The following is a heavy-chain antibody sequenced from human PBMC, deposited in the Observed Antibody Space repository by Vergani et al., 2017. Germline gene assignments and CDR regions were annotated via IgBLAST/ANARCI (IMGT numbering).Heavy chain of an antibody. Sequence: QITLKESGPTLVKPTQTLTLTCTFSGFSLNTRGVSVAWIRKPPGKALDWLALIYWNDDQHYSPSLNNRVTITKATSKNQVVLTMTNMDYVDTSTYYFVYRKTECGTTGCFYPFYYYYYMDVWGKGTTVTVSS. CDR3: VYRKTECGTTGCFYPFYYYYYMDV. V-gene: IGHV2-5*04. D-gene: IGHD1-7*01. J-gene: IGHJ6*03. CDR1: GFSLNTRGVS. CDR2: IYWNDDQ.